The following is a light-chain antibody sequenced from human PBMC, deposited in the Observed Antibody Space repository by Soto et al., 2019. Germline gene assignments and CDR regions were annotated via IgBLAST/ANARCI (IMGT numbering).Light chain of an antibody. J-gene: IGLJ1*01. CDR3: SSYTGGSTYV. V-gene: IGLV2-14*01. Sequence: QSALTQPASVSGSPGQSITISCTGTSSDVGGYNYVSWYQQHPGKAPKLMIYDVSNRPSGVSNRFSGSKSGNTASLTISGLQAEEEADYSCSSYTGGSTYVFGTGTKLTVL. CDR2: DVS. CDR1: SSDVGGYNY.